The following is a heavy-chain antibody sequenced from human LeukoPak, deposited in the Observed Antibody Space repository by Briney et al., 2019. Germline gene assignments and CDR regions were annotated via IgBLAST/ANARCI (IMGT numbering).Heavy chain of an antibody. Sequence: PETLSLTCAVYGGSFSGYYWSWIRQPPGKGLEWIGEINHSGSTNYNPSLKSRVTISVDTSKNQFSLKLSSVTAADTAVYYCARVSYGSGSPNPNWFDPWGQGTLVTVSS. V-gene: IGHV4-34*01. CDR3: ARVSYGSGSPNPNWFDP. J-gene: IGHJ5*02. D-gene: IGHD3-10*01. CDR1: GGSFSGYY. CDR2: INHSGST.